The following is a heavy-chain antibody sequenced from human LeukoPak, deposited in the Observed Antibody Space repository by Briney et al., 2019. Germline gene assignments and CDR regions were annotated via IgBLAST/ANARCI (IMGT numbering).Heavy chain of an antibody. Sequence: SETLSLTCAVSGGSITSSKYFWGWIRQPPGKELELIGIISYSGSTDYNPSLKSRVTISTDTSTNQFSLKLTSVAAADTAVYYCAGLGVMVLVYQFEYWGRGTPVTVSS. D-gene: IGHD2-8*01. CDR1: GGSITSSKYF. CDR2: ISYSGST. V-gene: IGHV4-39*07. CDR3: AGLGVMVLVYQFEY. J-gene: IGHJ4*02.